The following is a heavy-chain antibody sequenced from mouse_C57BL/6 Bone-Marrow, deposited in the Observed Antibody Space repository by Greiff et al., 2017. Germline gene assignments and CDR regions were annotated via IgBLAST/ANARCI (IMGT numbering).Heavy chain of an antibody. CDR3: ARRYDYDDWYFDV. J-gene: IGHJ1*03. CDR1: GYTFTDYN. V-gene: IGHV1-18*01. D-gene: IGHD2-4*01. CDR2: INPNNGGT. Sequence: VQLQQSGPELVKPGASVKISCKASGYTFTDYNMDWVKQSHGKSLEWIGDINPNNGGTIYNEKFKGKATLTVDKSSSTAYMELRSLTSEDTAVYYCARRYDYDDWYFDVWGTGTTVTVSS.